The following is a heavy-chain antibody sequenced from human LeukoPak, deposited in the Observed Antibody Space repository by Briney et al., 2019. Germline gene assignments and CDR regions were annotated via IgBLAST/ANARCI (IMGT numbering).Heavy chain of an antibody. V-gene: IGHV4-38-2*02. CDR1: GYSLSSGSH. Sequence: SGTLSLTCTVSGYSLSSGSHWGWIRQPPGRGLGGFGSIYHSGSTYYKPSVKSRFTISVDTSKNQFSLQLISLSAADTAVYYCARDRATTVTTGPFDNWGQGTLVTVSS. CDR3: ARDRATTVTTGPFDN. J-gene: IGHJ4*02. CDR2: IYHSGST. D-gene: IGHD4-11*01.